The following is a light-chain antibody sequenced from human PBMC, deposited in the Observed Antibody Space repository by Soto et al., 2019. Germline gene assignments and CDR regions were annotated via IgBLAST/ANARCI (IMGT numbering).Light chain of an antibody. CDR1: QSVSISY. CDR3: QQYGNSPVT. J-gene: IGKJ1*01. V-gene: IGKV3-20*01. Sequence: EIVLTQSPGTLSLSPGERATLSCRASQSVSISYLAWYQQKPGQAPRLLIYGASSRATGIPDRFSGSGSGTAFTLSISRLEPEDIAVYYCQQYGNSPVTFGQGTKVEIK. CDR2: GAS.